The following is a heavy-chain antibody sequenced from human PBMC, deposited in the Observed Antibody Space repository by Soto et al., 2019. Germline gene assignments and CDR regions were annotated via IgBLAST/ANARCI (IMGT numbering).Heavy chain of an antibody. CDR3: ARENGTNXVGYLIQDYYYYYGMDV. D-gene: IGHD2-8*01. Sequence: GTGVNVSCKYSGCTFPTYEINLVRPATGHGLEGMGWMNPNSGNTGYAHKFQGRVTMTSNTSIITAYMELSSLRSEVKAMYYCARENGTNXVGYLIQDYYYYYGMDVWGQGTTVTVSS. V-gene: IGHV1-8*01. CDR2: MNPNSGNT. J-gene: IGHJ6*02. CDR1: GCTFPTYE.